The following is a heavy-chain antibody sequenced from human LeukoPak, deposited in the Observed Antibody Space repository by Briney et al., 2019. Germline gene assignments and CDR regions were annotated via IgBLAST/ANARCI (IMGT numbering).Heavy chain of an antibody. CDR1: GGSISSYY. V-gene: IGHV4-59*01. J-gene: IGHJ4*02. CDR3: ARAGSSSWYAGNPFDY. CDR2: IYYSGST. D-gene: IGHD6-13*01. Sequence: SETLSLTCTVSGGSISSYYWSWIRQPPGKGLEWIGYIYYSGSTNYNPSLKSRVTISVDTSKNQFSLKLSSVTAADTAVYYCARAGSSSWYAGNPFDYWGQGTLVTVSS.